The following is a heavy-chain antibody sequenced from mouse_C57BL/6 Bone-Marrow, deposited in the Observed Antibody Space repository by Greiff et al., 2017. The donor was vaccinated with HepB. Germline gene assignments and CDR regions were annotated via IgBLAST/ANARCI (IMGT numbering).Heavy chain of an antibody. CDR1: GFTFSSYG. V-gene: IGHV5-6*01. D-gene: IGHD1-1*01. Sequence: EVMLVESGGDLVKPGGSLKLSCAASGFTFSSYGMSWVRQTPDKRLEWVATISSGGSYTYYPDSVKGRFTISRDNAKNTLYLQMSSLKSEDTAMYYCARQDTTVVARGDYWGQGTSVTVSS. CDR2: ISSGGSYT. CDR3: ARQDTTVVARGDY. J-gene: IGHJ4*01.